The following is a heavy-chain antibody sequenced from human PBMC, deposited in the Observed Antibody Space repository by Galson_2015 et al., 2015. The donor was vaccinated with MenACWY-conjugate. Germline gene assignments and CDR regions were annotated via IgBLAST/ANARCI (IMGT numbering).Heavy chain of an antibody. CDR2: ISVSNSNS. CDR1: GFTFTSYA. CDR3: ARDYSSGYFPFVYGMDV. Sequence: SVKVSCKASGFTFTSYAIHWVRQAPGQGLEWMWWISVSNSNSKHTQKFKGRVTKSRDTSASTAYMELSSLRSEDTAVYYCARDYSSGYFPFVYGMDVWGQGTPVTVSS. D-gene: IGHD6-19*01. V-gene: IGHV1-3*01. J-gene: IGHJ6*02.